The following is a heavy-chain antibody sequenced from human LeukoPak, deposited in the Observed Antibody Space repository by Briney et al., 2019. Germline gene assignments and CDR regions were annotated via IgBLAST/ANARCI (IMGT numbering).Heavy chain of an antibody. CDR1: GGSFSDYY. D-gene: IGHD3-9*01. CDR3: ARGFDAHNAFDI. V-gene: IGHV4-34*01. CDR2: IKHSGST. J-gene: IGHJ3*02. Sequence: SETLSLTCAVYGGSFSDYYWSWIRQTPGEGLQWIGGIKHSGSTSYNPSLKSRITISVDTSKNQFSLKLTSVTAADTAVYYCARGFDAHNAFDIWGQGTMVTVSS.